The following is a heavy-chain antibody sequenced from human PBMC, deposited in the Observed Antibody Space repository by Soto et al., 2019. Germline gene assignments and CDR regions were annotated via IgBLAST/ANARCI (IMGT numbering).Heavy chain of an antibody. CDR2: INAGNGNT. V-gene: IGHV1-3*01. CDR3: ARGGSLHWFFDL. J-gene: IGHJ2*01. D-gene: IGHD1-26*01. CDR1: GYTFTNYA. Sequence: SVKVSCKASGYTFTNYAMHWVRQAPGQRLEWMGWINAGNGNTKYSQKFQGRVTITRDTSASTAYMELSSLRSEDTAVYYCARGGSLHWFFDLWGRGTLVTVSS.